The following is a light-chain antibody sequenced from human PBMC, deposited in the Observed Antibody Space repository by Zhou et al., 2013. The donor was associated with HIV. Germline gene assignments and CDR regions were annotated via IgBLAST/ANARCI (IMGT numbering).Light chain of an antibody. V-gene: IGKV1-39*01. CDR1: ESISSY. J-gene: IGKJ1*01. Sequence: DIQMTQSPSSLSASVGDRVSITCRASESISSYLNWYQQKPGKAPKLLIYGASSLQGGVPSRFSGSRSGTVFTLTISSLQPEDFATYYCLQHNNYPRTFGQGTKVE. CDR2: GAS. CDR3: LQHNNYPRT.